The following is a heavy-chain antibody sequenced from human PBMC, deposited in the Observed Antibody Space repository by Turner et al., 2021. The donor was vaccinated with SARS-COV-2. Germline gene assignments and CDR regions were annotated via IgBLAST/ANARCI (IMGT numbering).Heavy chain of an antibody. CDR3: ARRLVVQGTDDYSYYYGMDV. CDR2: IYYSGST. Sequence: QLQLQESGPGLVKPSETLSLTCTVSGGSISSSSYYWGWIRQPPGKGLEWIGNIYYSGSTYYNPSLKSRGTISVDTSKNQFSLKLSSVTATDTAVYYCARRLVVQGTDDYSYYYGMDVWGQGTTVTVSS. J-gene: IGHJ6*02. V-gene: IGHV4-39*01. CDR1: GGSISSSSYY. D-gene: IGHD3-22*01.